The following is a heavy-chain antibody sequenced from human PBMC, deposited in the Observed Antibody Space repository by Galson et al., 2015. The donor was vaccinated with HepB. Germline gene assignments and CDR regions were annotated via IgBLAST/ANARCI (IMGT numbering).Heavy chain of an antibody. CDR2: ISSNGGST. V-gene: IGHV3-64D*06. J-gene: IGHJ3*02. CDR3: VKVVRNAFDI. D-gene: IGHD6-13*01. CDR1: GFTFSSYA. Sequence: SLRLSCAASGFTFSSYAMHWVRQAPGKGLEYVSAISSNGGSTYYADSVKGRFTISRDNSKNTLYLQMSSLRAEDTAVYYCVKVVRNAFDIWGQGTMVTVSS.